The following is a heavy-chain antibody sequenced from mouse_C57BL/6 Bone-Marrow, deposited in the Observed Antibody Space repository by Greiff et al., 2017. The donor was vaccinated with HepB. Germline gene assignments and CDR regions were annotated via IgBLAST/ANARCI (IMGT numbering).Heavy chain of an antibody. D-gene: IGHD4-1*01. CDR1: GYTFTDYY. J-gene: IGHJ4*01. CDR3: ARLWDHYAMDY. V-gene: IGHV1-26*01. Sequence: EVQLQQSGPELVKPGASVKISCKASGYTFTDYYMNWVKQSHGKSLEWIGDINPNNGGTSYNQKFKGKATLTVDKSSSTAYMELRSLTSEDSAVYYCARLWDHYAMDYWGQGTSVTVSS. CDR2: INPNNGGT.